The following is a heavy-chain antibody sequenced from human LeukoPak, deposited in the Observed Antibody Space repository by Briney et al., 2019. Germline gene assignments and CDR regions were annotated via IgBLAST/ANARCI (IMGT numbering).Heavy chain of an antibody. J-gene: IGHJ5*02. V-gene: IGHV4-31*03. Sequence: SETLSLTCTVSGGSISSGGYYWSWIRQHPGKGLEWIGHIYYSWSTYYNPSLKSRLTMSVDTSKNQFSLKLTSVTAADTAVYYCARVNSWFDPWGQGILVTVSS. CDR2: IYYSWST. CDR1: GGSISSGGYY. CDR3: ARVNSWFDP.